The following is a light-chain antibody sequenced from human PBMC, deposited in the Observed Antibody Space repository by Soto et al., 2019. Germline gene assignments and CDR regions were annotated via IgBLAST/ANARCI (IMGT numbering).Light chain of an antibody. Sequence: DIQMTQSPSTLSASVGDRVTITCRASQSISSWLAWYQQKPGKAPKLLIYDASSLESGVPSRFSGSGSGTXXXXTXXSLQPDDFATYYCQQYNSYSQTFGQGTKVEIK. CDR1: QSISSW. CDR3: QQYNSYSQT. J-gene: IGKJ1*01. V-gene: IGKV1-5*01. CDR2: DAS.